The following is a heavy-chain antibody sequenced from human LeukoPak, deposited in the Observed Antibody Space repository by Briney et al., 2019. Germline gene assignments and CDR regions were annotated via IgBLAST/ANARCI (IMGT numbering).Heavy chain of an antibody. CDR1: GFTFSSYA. CDR3: VKHSGGVYGNSDY. D-gene: IGHD1-1*01. V-gene: IGHV3-23*01. J-gene: IGHJ4*02. Sequence: PGGSLRLSCVASGFTFSSYAVSWFRQAPGKGLEWVSTVGRSGADTYYADSARGRFTISKDSSKNTLQMNSLSAEDTAIYYCVKHSGGVYGNSDYWGQGILVTVCS. CDR2: VGRSGADT.